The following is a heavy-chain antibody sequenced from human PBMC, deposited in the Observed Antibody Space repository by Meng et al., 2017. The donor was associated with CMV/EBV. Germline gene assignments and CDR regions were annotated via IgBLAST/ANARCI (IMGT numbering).Heavy chain of an antibody. D-gene: IGHD6-19*01. CDR2: MNPNSGNT. J-gene: IGHJ6*02. CDR1: GYTFTSYD. Sequence: ASVQVSCKASGYTFTSYDINWVRQATGQGLEGMGWMNPNSGNTGYAQKFQGRVTITRNTSISTAYMELSSLRSEDTAVYYCARRGSSGWPYYYYGMDVWGQGTTVTVSS. CDR3: ARRGSSGWPYYYYGMDV. V-gene: IGHV1-8*03.